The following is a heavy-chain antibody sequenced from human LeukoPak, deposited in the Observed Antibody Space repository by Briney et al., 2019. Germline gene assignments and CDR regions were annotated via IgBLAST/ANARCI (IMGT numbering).Heavy chain of an antibody. D-gene: IGHD3-9*01. V-gene: IGHV3-33*06. CDR1: GFTFSSYG. CDR3: AKRPPGPRYFDWTVDY. J-gene: IGHJ4*02. CDR2: IWYDGSNK. Sequence: LPGGSLRLSCAASGFTFSSYGMHWVRQTPGKGLEWVAVIWYDGSNKFYADSVKGRFTISRDNSKNTLYLQMNSLRAEDTAVYYCAKRPPGPRYFDWTVDYWGQGTLVTVSS.